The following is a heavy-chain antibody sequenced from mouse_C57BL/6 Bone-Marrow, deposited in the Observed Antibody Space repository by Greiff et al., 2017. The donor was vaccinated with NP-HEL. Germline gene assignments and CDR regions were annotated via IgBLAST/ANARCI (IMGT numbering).Heavy chain of an antibody. D-gene: IGHD1-1*01. CDR2: IDPENGDT. V-gene: IGHV14-4*01. J-gene: IGHJ2*01. CDR1: GFNIKDDY. CDR3: TGSSFDY. Sequence: EVQLQQSGAELVRPGASVKLSCTASGFNIKDDYMHWVKQRPEQGLEWIGWIDPENGDTEYASKFQGKATITADTSSNTAYLQLSSLTSEDTAVYYCTGSSFDYWGQGTTLTVSS.